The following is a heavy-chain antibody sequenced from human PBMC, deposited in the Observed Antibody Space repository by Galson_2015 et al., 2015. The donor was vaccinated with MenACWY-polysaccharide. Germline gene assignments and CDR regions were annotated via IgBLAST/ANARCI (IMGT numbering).Heavy chain of an antibody. Sequence: SLRLSCAASGSRFSNPGMHWVRQAPGKGLEWVAVIQYDGSKIVYADSVKGRFTVSRDNSKNTLYLEMNSLRAEDTAVYYCAREGSRIVFHAFDVWGQGTMVIVSS. D-gene: IGHD2-15*01. V-gene: IGHV3-33*05. CDR3: AREGSRIVFHAFDV. CDR1: GSRFSNPG. CDR2: IQYDGSKI. J-gene: IGHJ3*01.